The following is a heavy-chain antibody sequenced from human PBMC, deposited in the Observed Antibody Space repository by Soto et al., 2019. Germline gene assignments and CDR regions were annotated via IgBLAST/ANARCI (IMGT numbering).Heavy chain of an antibody. D-gene: IGHD4-17*01. CDR2: IYYSGST. J-gene: IGHJ5*02. CDR3: ARDRGLDYLNWFDP. CDR1: GGSISSGGYY. V-gene: IGHV4-31*03. Sequence: SETLSLTCTVSGGSISSGGYYWSWIRQHPGKGLEWIGYIYYSGSTYYNPSLKSRVTISVDTSKNQFSLKLSSVTAADTAVYYCARDRGLDYLNWFDPWGQGTLVTVSS.